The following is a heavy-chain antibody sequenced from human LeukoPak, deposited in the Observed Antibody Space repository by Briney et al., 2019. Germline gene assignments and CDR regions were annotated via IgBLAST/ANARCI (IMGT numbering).Heavy chain of an antibody. Sequence: PGGSLRLSCAASGFTFSSYWMHWVRRGPGKGLVWVPRINSDGSDTRHADSVNGRFTISRDNAKNMVFLETNSLRAEDTAVYYCARDRDGPDYWGQGTLVTVSS. V-gene: IGHV3-74*01. D-gene: IGHD5-24*01. J-gene: IGHJ4*02. CDR1: GFTFSSYW. CDR3: ARDRDGPDY. CDR2: INSDGSDT.